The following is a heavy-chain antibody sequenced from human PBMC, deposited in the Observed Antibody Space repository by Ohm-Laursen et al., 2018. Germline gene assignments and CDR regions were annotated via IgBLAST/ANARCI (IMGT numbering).Heavy chain of an antibody. CDR3: ASYDPWSGFSFHS. J-gene: IGHJ4*02. D-gene: IGHD3-3*01. CDR2: ISSTSSTI. CDR1: GFTFNTYT. Sequence: GSLRLSCSAFGFTFNTYTMNWVRQAPGKGLEWVSYISSTSSTIYYADSVKGRFTISRDNAENSLYLQMNSLRAGDTAVYYCASYDPWSGFSFHSWGQGTLVTVSS. V-gene: IGHV3-48*01.